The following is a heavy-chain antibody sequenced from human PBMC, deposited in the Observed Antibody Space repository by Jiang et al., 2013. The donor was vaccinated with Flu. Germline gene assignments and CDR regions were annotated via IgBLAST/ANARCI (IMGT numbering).Heavy chain of an antibody. V-gene: IGHV4-59*13. J-gene: IGHJ3*02. Sequence: GLVKPSETLSLTCTVSGGSISSYYWSWIRQPPGKGLEWIGYIYYSGSTNYNPSLKSRVTISVDTSKNQFSLKLSSVTAADTAVYYCARIWFGEFREAFDIWGQGTMVTVSS. D-gene: IGHD3-10*01. CDR3: ARIWFGEFREAFDI. CDR1: GGSISSYY. CDR2: IYYSGST.